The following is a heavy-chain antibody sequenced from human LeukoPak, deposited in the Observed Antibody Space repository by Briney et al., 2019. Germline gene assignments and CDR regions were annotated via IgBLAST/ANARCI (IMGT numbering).Heavy chain of an antibody. D-gene: IGHD3-10*01. V-gene: IGHV4-30-4*08. CDR3: ARDPYYYGSGSYYS. J-gene: IGHJ4*02. CDR1: GGSISSGDYY. Sequence: PSETLSLTCTVSGGSISSGDYYWSWICQPPGKGLEWIGYIYYSGSTYYNPSLKSRVTISVDTSKNQFSLKLSSVTAADTAVYYCARDPYYYGSGSYYSWGQGTLVTVSS. CDR2: IYYSGST.